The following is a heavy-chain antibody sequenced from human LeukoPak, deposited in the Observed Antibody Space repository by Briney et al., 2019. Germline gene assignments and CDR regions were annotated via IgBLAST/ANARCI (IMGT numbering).Heavy chain of an antibody. J-gene: IGHJ4*02. CDR1: GFTFSIYN. V-gene: IGHV3-21*01. D-gene: IGHD4-17*01. Sequence: GGSLRLSCAASGFTFSIYNMNWVRQAPGEGLEWVSSISSSSSYIYYADSVKGRFTISRDNAKNSLYLQMNSLRAEDTAVYYCARLTTTLTTPFDYWGQGTLVTVSS. CDR3: ARLTTTLTTPFDY. CDR2: ISSSSSYI.